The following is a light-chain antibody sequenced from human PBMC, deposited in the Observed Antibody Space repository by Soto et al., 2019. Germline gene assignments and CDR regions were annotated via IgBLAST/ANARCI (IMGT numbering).Light chain of an antibody. V-gene: IGKV1-5*03. CDR2: KAS. CDR3: KHYNSYSEA. CDR1: QTISSW. J-gene: IGKJ1*01. Sequence: DIQMTQSPSTLAGSVGDRVTITCRASQTISSWLALYQQKPGKAPKLLIYKASTLKSGVPSRFSGSGSGTEFTLTISSLQPDDFATYYCKHYNSYSEAFGQGTKVDI.